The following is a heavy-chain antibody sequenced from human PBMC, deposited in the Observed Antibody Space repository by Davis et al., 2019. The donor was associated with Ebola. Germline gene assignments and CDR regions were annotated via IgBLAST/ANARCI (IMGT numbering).Heavy chain of an antibody. J-gene: IGHJ4*02. CDR3: ARSDQ. D-gene: IGHD2-21*01. CDR1: GFTFSSYR. V-gene: IGHV3-48*04. Sequence: GESLKISCTASGFTFSSYRMNWVRQAPGKGLEWVSYISSGGSSIYADSVKGRFTISRDNAKNSLYLQMNSLRAEDTAVYYCARSDQWGQGTLVTVSS. CDR2: ISSGGSSI.